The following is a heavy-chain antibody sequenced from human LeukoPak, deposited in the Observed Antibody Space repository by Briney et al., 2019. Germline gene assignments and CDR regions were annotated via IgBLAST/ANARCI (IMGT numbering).Heavy chain of an antibody. D-gene: IGHD1-1*01. CDR3: ARGGGGYNWNDVPDF. CDR2: IIPLFGKA. Sequence: SLKVSCKTSGGTFSISAISWVRHAPGQGLEWIGGIIPLFGKANYAQKFRGRVTITADESTSTVYMEMSSLTSDDTAVYYCARGGGGYNWNDVPDFWGQGTLVTVSS. V-gene: IGHV1-69*13. J-gene: IGHJ4*02. CDR1: GGTFSISA.